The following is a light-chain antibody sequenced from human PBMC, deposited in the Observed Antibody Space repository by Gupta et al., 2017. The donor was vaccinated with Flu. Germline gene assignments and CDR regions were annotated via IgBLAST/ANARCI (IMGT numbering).Light chain of an antibody. CDR3: QAWDGSTS. V-gene: IGLV3-1*01. CDR1: KLGDKY. CDR2: QDS. J-gene: IGLJ1*01. Sequence: SYELTQPPSVSVSPGQTASITCSGDKLGDKYACWYQQKPGQSPVLVIYQDSKRPSGIPERFSGSNSGNTATLTISGTQAMDEADYYCQAWDGSTSFGTGTKVTVL.